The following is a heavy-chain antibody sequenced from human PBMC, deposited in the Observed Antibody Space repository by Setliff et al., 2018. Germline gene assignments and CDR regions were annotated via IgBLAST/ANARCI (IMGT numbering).Heavy chain of an antibody. D-gene: IGHD6-19*01. J-gene: IGHJ6*03. Sequence: PSETLSLTCTVSGGSFSSYYWSWIRQPAGKGLEWIGRIYTSGSTNYNPSLKSRVTISMDTSKNQFSLKLNSLTAANMAVYYCAREQWLDPPCYSYMDVLAKGTSVKASS. CDR3: AREQWLDPPCYSYMDV. CDR1: GGSFSSYY. V-gene: IGHV4-4*07. CDR2: IYTSGST.